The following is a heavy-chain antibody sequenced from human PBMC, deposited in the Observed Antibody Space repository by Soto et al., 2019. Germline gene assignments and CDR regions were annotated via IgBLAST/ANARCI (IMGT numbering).Heavy chain of an antibody. Sequence: QVQLQQWGAGLLKPSETLSLTCGVYGGSFSDYYWNWIRQAPGKGLEWIGDITHSRRNNYNPSLTVSGHISADMSKNQFSLSLTSLTGADTGVYYCARGRGMPVAAIRWGPKEDPRVSYGMSVCGQGTTVIVSS. CDR1: GGSFSDYY. CDR3: ARGRGMPVAAIRWGPKEDPRVSYGMSV. V-gene: IGHV4-34*01. CDR2: ITHSRRN. D-gene: IGHD5-12*01. J-gene: IGHJ6*02.